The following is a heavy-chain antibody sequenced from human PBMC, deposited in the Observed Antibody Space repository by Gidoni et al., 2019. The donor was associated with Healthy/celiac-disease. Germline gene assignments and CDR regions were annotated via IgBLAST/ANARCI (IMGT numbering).Heavy chain of an antibody. J-gene: IGHJ3*02. CDR3: ARGPVLRYFDWLPTLNAFDI. V-gene: IGHV1-2*04. Sequence: QVQLVQSGAEVKKPGASVKVSCKASGYTFTGYYMHWVRQAPGQGLEWMGWINPNSGGTNYAQKFQGWVTMTRDTSISTAYMELSRLRSDDTAVYYCARGPVLRYFDWLPTLNAFDIWGQGTMVTVSS. CDR1: GYTFTGYY. D-gene: IGHD3-9*01. CDR2: INPNSGGT.